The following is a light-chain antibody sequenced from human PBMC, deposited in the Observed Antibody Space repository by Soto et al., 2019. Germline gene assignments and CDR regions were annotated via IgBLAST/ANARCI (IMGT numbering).Light chain of an antibody. V-gene: IGKV1-39*01. CDR2: AAS. CDR3: QQRHMWPIT. Sequence: DVQMTQSPFSLSASVGDRVTITCRASQTISTYLNWYQHKPGKAPKLLIYAASSLHSEVPLRFSGSGSGTDFTLTISSLEPEDSAVYYCQQRHMWPITFGQGTRLEIK. CDR1: QTISTY. J-gene: IGKJ5*01.